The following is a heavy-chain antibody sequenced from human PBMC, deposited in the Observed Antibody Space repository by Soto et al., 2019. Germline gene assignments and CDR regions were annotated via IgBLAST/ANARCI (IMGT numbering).Heavy chain of an antibody. CDR1: GFTFDDYA. V-gene: IGHV3-9*01. D-gene: IGHD3-16*02. J-gene: IGHJ4*02. CDR2: ISWNSGSI. CDR3: ARELGELSDFDY. Sequence: GGSLRLSCAASGFTFDDYAMHWVRQAPGKGLEWVSGISWNSGSIGYADSVKGRFTISRDNAKNSLYLQMNSLRAEDTAVYYCARELGELSDFDYWGQGTLVTVSS.